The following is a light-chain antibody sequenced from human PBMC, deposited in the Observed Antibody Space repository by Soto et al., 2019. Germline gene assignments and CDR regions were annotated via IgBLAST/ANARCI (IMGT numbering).Light chain of an antibody. CDR3: QQYDNLPLH. J-gene: IGKJ4*01. CDR2: DAS. CDR1: QDISNY. V-gene: IGKV1-33*01. Sequence: DIPMTQSPSSLSASVGDRVTITCQASQDISNYLNWYQQKPGKAPKLLIYDASNLETGVPSRFSGSGSGTDFTFTISSLQPEDIATYYCQQYDNLPLHFGGGTKVEIK.